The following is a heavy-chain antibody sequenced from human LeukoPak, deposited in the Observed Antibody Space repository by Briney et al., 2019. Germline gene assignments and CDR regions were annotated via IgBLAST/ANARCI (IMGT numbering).Heavy chain of an antibody. CDR2: IYYSGST. J-gene: IGHJ3*02. D-gene: IGHD3-22*01. CDR1: GGSISSSNYY. V-gene: IGHV4-39*07. Sequence: SETLSLTCTVSGGSISSSNYYWGWIRQPPGKGLEWIGSIYYSGSTHYNPSLKSRVTISVDTSKNQFSLKLSSVTAADTAVYYCARESMIVVVTRHHDAFDIWGQGTMVTVSS. CDR3: ARESMIVVVTRHHDAFDI.